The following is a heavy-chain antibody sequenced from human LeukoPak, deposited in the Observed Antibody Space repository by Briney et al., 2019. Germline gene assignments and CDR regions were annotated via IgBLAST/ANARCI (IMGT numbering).Heavy chain of an antibody. D-gene: IGHD6-19*01. CDR3: ASISSGWPDHFDY. CDR1: GFTFSSYA. CDR2: IYYSGST. Sequence: GSLRLSCAASGFTFSSYAMSWVRQPPGKGLEWIGSIYYSGSTYYNPSLKSRVTISVDTSKNQFSLKLSSVTAADTAVYYCASISSGWPDHFDYWGQGTLVTVSS. V-gene: IGHV4-38-2*01. J-gene: IGHJ4*02.